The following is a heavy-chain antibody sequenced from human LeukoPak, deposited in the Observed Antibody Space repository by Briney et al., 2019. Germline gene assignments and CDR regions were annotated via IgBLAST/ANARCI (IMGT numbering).Heavy chain of an antibody. J-gene: IGHJ4*02. CDR2: IYESGSI. V-gene: IGHV4-39*07. CDR1: GGSISGSGYY. D-gene: IGHD5-12*01. CDR3: ARGQAALVARSYYFDY. Sequence: SETLSLTCTVSGGSISGSGYYWGWVRQPPGKGLEWIGSIYESGSIYYNPSLNSRFTISVDTSKNQFSLKLRSLTAADTAFYFCARGQAALVARSYYFDYWGQGTLVTVSS.